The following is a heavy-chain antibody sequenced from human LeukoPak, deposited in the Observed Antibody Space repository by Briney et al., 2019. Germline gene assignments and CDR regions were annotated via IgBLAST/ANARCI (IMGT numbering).Heavy chain of an antibody. CDR3: ARQRFEIIDDPLPTKLWFDP. Sequence: SETLSLTCAVYGGSFSGYYWSWIRQPPGKGLEWIGEINHSGSTNYNPSLKSRVTISVDTSKNQFSLKLSSVTAADTAVYYCARQRFEIIDDPLPTKLWFDPWGQGTLVTVSS. V-gene: IGHV4-34*01. CDR1: GGSFSGYY. CDR2: INHSGST. D-gene: IGHD3-10*01. J-gene: IGHJ5*02.